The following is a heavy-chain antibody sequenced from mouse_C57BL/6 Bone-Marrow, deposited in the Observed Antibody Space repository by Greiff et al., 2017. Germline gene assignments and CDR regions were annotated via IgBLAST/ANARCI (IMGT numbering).Heavy chain of an antibody. CDR1: GYTFTSYC. D-gene: IGHD1-2*01. J-gene: IGHJ2*01. V-gene: IGHV1-55*01. CDR3: ASTHGYPHCDY. Sequence: QVQLQQPGPELVKPGASVKMSCKASGYTFTSYCITWVKQRPGQGLEWIGDINPGSGSTTYNEKFKSKATLTVDTSSSTAYMQLSSLTSEDSAVYYCASTHGYPHCDYWGRGTTLTVTS. CDR2: INPGSGST.